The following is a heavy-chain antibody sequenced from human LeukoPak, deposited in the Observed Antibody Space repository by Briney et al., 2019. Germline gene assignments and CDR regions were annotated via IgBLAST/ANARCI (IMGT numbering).Heavy chain of an antibody. D-gene: IGHD2-15*01. CDR2: IRYDGSNK. CDR1: GFTFSSYG. V-gene: IGHV3-30*02. CDR3: AKEDRRYCSGGSCYVDY. J-gene: IGHJ4*02. Sequence: GGSLRLSCAASGFTFSSYGMPWVRQAPGKGLEWVAFIRYDGSNKYYADSVKGRFTISRDNSKNTLYLQMNSLRAEDTAVYYCAKEDRRYCSGGSCYVDYWGQGTLVTVSS.